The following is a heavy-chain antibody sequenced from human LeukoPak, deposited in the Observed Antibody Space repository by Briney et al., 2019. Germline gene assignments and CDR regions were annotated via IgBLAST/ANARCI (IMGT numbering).Heavy chain of an antibody. J-gene: IGHJ4*02. V-gene: IGHV1-18*01. D-gene: IGHD3-22*01. CDR1: GYTFTSYG. CDR3: ARDSRYYYDSSGYYDPDFDY. CDR2: ISAYNGNT. Sequence: ASVKVSCKASGYTFTSYGISWVRQAPGQGLEWMGWISAYNGNTNYAQKLQGRVTMTTDTSTSTAYMELRSLRSDDTAVYYCARDSRYYYDSSGYYDPDFDYWAREPWSPSPQ.